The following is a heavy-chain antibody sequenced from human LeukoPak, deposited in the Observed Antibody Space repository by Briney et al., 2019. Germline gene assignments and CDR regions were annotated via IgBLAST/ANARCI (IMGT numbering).Heavy chain of an antibody. D-gene: IGHD5-24*01. V-gene: IGHV4-59*08. CDR1: GGSISTYC. Sequence: PSETLSLTCTVSGGSISTYCWSWIRQSRGKGLEWIGSVYYSGGTNYNPSLKSRVSISVDTSKNQFSLELSSVTAADTAVYYCAVNSTRHTFDIWGQGTMVTVSS. J-gene: IGHJ3*02. CDR2: VYYSGGT. CDR3: AVNSTRHTFDI.